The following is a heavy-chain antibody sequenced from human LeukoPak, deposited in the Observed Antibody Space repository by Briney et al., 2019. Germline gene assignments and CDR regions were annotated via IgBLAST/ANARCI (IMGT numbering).Heavy chain of an antibody. CDR1: GFTFSDYY. Sequence: GGSLRLSCAASGFTFSDYYMNWIRQAPGKGLEWISYISTSGSTIYYADSVKGRFVISRDNAKNSLYLQMNSLRAEDTAVYYCAKDMDSSGYYFDYWGQGTLVTVSS. J-gene: IGHJ4*02. V-gene: IGHV3-11*04. D-gene: IGHD3-22*01. CDR3: AKDMDSSGYYFDY. CDR2: ISTSGSTI.